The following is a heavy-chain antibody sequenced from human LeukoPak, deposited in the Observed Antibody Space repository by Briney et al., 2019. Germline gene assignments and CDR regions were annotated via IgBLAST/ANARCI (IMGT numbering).Heavy chain of an antibody. V-gene: IGHV4-30-4*08. D-gene: IGHD3-3*01. CDR3: ARAFGVVIGDY. Sequence: PSETLSLTCTVSGGSISSGDYYLSWIRQPPGKGLEWIGYIYYSGSTYYNPSLKSRVTISVDTSKNQFSLKLSSVTAADTAVYYCARAFGVVIGDYWGQGTLVTVSS. CDR1: GGSISSGDYY. CDR2: IYYSGST. J-gene: IGHJ4*02.